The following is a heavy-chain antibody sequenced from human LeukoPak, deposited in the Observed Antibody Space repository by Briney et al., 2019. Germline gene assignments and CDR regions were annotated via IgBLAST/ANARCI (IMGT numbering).Heavy chain of an antibody. Sequence: NPSETLSLTCTVSGGSISSYYWSWIRQPPGKGLEWIGYIYYSGSTNYNPSLKSRVTISVDTSKNQFSLKLSSVTAADTAVYYCARSRGMYYDFWSGLNFDYWGRGILVTVSS. J-gene: IGHJ4*02. CDR1: GGSISSYY. D-gene: IGHD3-3*01. CDR3: ARSRGMYYDFWSGLNFDY. V-gene: IGHV4-59*01. CDR2: IYYSGST.